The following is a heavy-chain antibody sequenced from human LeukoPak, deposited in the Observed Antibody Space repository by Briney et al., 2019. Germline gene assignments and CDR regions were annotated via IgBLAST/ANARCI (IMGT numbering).Heavy chain of an antibody. CDR1: GGSISSSSYY. CDR2: VYYSGST. CDR3: ARRPRNSGSDDGPSGLDY. V-gene: IGHV4-39*02. D-gene: IGHD1-26*01. J-gene: IGHJ4*02. Sequence: SETLSLTCTVSGGSISSSSYYWGWIRQPPGKGLEWIGSVYYSGSTYYNPSLKSRVTISVDTSKNHFSLKMSSVTAADTAVYYCARRPRNSGSDDGPSGLDYWGQGTLVTVSS.